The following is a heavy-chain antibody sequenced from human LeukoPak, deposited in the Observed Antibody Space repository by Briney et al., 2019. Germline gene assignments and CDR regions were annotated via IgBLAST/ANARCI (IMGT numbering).Heavy chain of an antibody. J-gene: IGHJ6*04. V-gene: IGHV3-30*18. Sequence: GRSLGLSCAASGFTFSSYGMHWVRQAPGKGLEWVAVISYDGSNKYYADSVKGRFTISRDNSKNTLYLQMNSLRAEDTAVYYCAKDLGVVPAYYYYYYGMDVWGKGTTVTVSS. CDR1: GFTFSSYG. CDR2: ISYDGSNK. CDR3: AKDLGVVPAYYYYYYGMDV. D-gene: IGHD2-2*01.